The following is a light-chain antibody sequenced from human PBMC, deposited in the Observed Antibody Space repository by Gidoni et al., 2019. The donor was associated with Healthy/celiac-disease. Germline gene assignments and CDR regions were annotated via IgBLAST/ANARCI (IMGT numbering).Light chain of an antibody. CDR1: QSLVYRDGYPY. Sequence: DVVMTQSPLSLPVTLGQPASISCRSSQSLVYRDGYPYLNWFQNRPGQSPRSLIYKVSNRDSGVPDRFSGSGSVTDFTLKSSRVEAEDFGVYYCMQGTHWPRTFGPGTKVDIK. CDR2: KVS. V-gene: IGKV2-30*01. J-gene: IGKJ3*01. CDR3: MQGTHWPRT.